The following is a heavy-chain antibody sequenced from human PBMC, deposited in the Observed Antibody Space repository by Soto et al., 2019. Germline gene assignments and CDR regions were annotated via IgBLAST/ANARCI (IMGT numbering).Heavy chain of an antibody. CDR1: GDSGSSNSAA. CDR2: TYYRSKWYS. D-gene: IGHD2-15*01. CDR3: ARIVGGSSDY. J-gene: IGHJ4*02. Sequence: PSQTLSLTCAISGDSGSSNSAAWNWIRQPPSRGLEWLGRTYYRSKWYSDYALSVKSRITINPDTSKNQFSLQLNSVTPEDAAMYYCARIVGGSSDYWGQGTLVTVSS. V-gene: IGHV6-1*01.